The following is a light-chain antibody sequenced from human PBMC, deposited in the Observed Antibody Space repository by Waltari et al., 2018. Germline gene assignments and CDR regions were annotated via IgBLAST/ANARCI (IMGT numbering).Light chain of an antibody. J-gene: IGLJ1*01. Sequence: QSALTQPRSVSGSPAQSVTIPCTGTSSDVGDYDFVSWYQHHPDKAPKLIIYDVNKRPSGVPDRFSGSKSDNTASLTISGLQAEDEADYYCCSYAGTYINYVFGSGTTVTVL. CDR1: SSDVGDYDF. CDR3: CSYAGTYINYV. CDR2: DVN. V-gene: IGLV2-11*01.